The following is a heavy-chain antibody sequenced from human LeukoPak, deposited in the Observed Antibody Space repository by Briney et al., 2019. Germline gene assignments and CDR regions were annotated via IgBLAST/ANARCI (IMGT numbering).Heavy chain of an antibody. V-gene: IGHV3-23*01. J-gene: IGHJ4*02. Sequence: PGGSLRLSCAASGFTFSSYAMSWVRQAPGKGLEWVSAIRGSGGSTYYADSVKGRFTISRDNSKNTLYLQMNSLRAEDTAVYYCAKDLNGRVAAGFDYWGQGTLVTVSS. CDR1: GFTFSSYA. D-gene: IGHD6-19*01. CDR3: AKDLNGRVAAGFDY. CDR2: IRGSGGST.